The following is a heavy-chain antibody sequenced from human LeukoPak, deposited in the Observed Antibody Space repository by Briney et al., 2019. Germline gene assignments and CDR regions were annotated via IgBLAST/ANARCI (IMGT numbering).Heavy chain of an antibody. J-gene: IGHJ6*02. CDR3: ARDNSVGDFWSGYSRAGGMDV. Sequence: PSQTLSLTCTVSGGSISSGGYYWSWIRQHPGKGLEWIGYIYYSGSTYYNPSLKSRVTISVDTSKNQFSLKLSSVTAADTAVYYCARDNSVGDFWSGYSRAGGMDVWGQGTTVTVSS. V-gene: IGHV4-31*03. D-gene: IGHD3-3*01. CDR1: GGSISSGGYY. CDR2: IYYSGST.